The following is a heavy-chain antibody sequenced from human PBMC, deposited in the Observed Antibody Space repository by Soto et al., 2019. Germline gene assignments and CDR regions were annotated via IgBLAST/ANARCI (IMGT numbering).Heavy chain of an antibody. CDR2: ITHSGST. J-gene: IGHJ6*02. Sequence: QVQLQQWGAGLLKPSETLSLTCAVYGGSFSGYYWSWIRQPPGKGLEWIGEITHSGSTNYNPSLKSRVTISVDTSKNQFSLKLSSVTAADTAVYYCARGLHVSSGWYRVMSYGMDVWGQGTTVTVSS. CDR1: GGSFSGYY. CDR3: ARGLHVSSGWYRVMSYGMDV. V-gene: IGHV4-34*01. D-gene: IGHD6-19*01.